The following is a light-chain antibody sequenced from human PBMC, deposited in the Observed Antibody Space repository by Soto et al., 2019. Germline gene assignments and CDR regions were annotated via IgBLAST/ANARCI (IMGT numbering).Light chain of an antibody. CDR1: SSDVGIYNY. CDR3: CSYAGSYTYV. Sequence: QSALTQPPSVSGSPGQSVTISCTGTSSDVGIYNYVSWYQQHPGKAPKLMIYDVTKRPSGVPDRFSGSKSGNTASLTISGLQAEDEADYYCCSYAGSYTYVFGTGTKLTVL. V-gene: IGLV2-11*01. CDR2: DVT. J-gene: IGLJ1*01.